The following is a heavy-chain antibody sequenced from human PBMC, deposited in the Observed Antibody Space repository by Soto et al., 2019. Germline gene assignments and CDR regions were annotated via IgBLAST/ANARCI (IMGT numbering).Heavy chain of an antibody. CDR1: GFIFNTYS. CDR3: ARDNLAVPRAFDH. Sequence: PGGSLRLSCAASGFIFNTYSMNWVRHAPGKGLEWVSYISGSSQTIFYADSVGGRFTISRDNAKNFLFLQMDSLGPEATAVYYCARDNLAVPRAFDHWGQGALVTVSS. CDR2: ISGSSQTI. J-gene: IGHJ4*02. D-gene: IGHD6-19*01. V-gene: IGHV3-48*01.